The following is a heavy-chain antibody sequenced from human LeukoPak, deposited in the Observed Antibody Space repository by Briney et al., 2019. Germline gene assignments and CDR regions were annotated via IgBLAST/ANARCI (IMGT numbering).Heavy chain of an antibody. CDR3: ARHLSGSYSIFDY. Sequence: MASETLSLTCAVSGGSITSTHWFSWVRQPPGKGLEWIGEIYHSGTTNYNPSLKSRVTMSVDTSKNQFSLKLSSVTAADTAVYYCARHLSGSYSIFDYWGQGTLVTVSS. J-gene: IGHJ4*02. D-gene: IGHD1-26*01. V-gene: IGHV4-4*02. CDR2: IYHSGTT. CDR1: GGSITSTHW.